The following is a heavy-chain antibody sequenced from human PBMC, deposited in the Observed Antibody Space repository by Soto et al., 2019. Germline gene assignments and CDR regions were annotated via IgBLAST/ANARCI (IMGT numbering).Heavy chain of an antibody. CDR2: ISGTSSRT. V-gene: IGHV3-23*01. D-gene: IGHD3-9*01. J-gene: IGHJ4*02. CDR1: ELTPTTTP. Sequence: EVQLLESGGGLVLPGGSLKLPCPGSELTPTTTPLSWVRQPPGKGLVWVTTISGTSSRTYYVDSVKGRFFISRDNSKNTVTLQMNNLTLDDTAVYYCATSFRYFDNWGQGTRVTVSS. CDR3: ATSFRYFDN.